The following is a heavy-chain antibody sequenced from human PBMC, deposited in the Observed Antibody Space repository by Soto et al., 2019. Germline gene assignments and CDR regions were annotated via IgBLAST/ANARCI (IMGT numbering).Heavy chain of an antibody. CDR3: ARESTYYYDSSYQH. J-gene: IGHJ1*01. V-gene: IGHV3-33*01. D-gene: IGHD3-22*01. Sequence: QVQLVESGGGVVQPGRSLRLSCAASGFTFSSYGMHWVRQAPGKGLEWVAVIWYDGSNKYYADSVKGRFTISRDNSKNTLYLQMISLRAEDTAVYYCARESTYYYDSSYQHWGQGTLVTVSS. CDR1: GFTFSSYG. CDR2: IWYDGSNK.